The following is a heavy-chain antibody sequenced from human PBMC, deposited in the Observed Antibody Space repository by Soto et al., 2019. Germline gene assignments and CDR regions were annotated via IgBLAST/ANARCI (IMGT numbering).Heavy chain of an antibody. Sequence: ASVKVSCKASGYSFTSLDINWVRQTTGQGLEWMGWMHPSSGRTGYAQKFQGRVTMTRDTSINTAYMELSSLTSVDTGTYFCGRILRHNYFPPDYWGQGIQVTVSS. CDR3: GRILRHNYFPPDY. V-gene: IGHV1-8*01. D-gene: IGHD3-10*01. J-gene: IGHJ4*02. CDR2: MHPSSGRT. CDR1: GYSFTSLD.